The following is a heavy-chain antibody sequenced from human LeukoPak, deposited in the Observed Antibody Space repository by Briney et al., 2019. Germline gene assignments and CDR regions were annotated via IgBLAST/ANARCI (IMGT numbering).Heavy chain of an antibody. CDR1: GYSFTVYF. CDR2: INPNSGDT. D-gene: IGHD3-16*01. J-gene: IGHJ6*02. V-gene: IGHV1-2*02. CDR3: ARRFYYAMDV. Sequence: ASVTVSCMASGYSFTVYFMQWVRQAPGQGLEWMGWINPNSGDTNYAQKFQGRVTMTRDTSISTAYMELSRLRSDDAAVYYCARRFYYAMDVWGRGTTVTVSS.